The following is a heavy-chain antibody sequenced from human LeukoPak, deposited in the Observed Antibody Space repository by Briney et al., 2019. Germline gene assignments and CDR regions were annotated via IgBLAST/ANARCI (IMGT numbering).Heavy chain of an antibody. D-gene: IGHD3-22*01. CDR1: GFSFKSYS. J-gene: IGHJ4*02. Sequence: WGSLRLSCVASGFSFKSYSMNWVRQAPGKGLEWVSSISNIGNHIYYTDSVKSRFTISRDNAKNSLFLQMNSLRADDTAVYYCARVRYYDSSPSDYWGQGTLVTVSS. CDR3: ARVRYYDSSPSDY. V-gene: IGHV3-21*01. CDR2: ISNIGNHI.